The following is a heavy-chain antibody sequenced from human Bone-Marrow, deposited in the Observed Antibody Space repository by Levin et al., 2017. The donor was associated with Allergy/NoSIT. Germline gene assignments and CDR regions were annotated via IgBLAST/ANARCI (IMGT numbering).Heavy chain of an antibody. J-gene: IGHJ2*01. CDR1: GFSFNTSGMC. CDR2: IAWDDDK. Sequence: ESGPTLVKPSETLTLTCTFSGFSFNTSGMCVSWVRQPPGKALEWLALIAWDDDKYYRTSLKTRLTVSKDTSKNQVVLSMTNMDPVDTATYYCARMPAYHDDSGAYFDLWGRGALVTVSS. D-gene: IGHD2-15*01. V-gene: IGHV2-70*20. CDR3: ARMPAYHDDSGAYFDL.